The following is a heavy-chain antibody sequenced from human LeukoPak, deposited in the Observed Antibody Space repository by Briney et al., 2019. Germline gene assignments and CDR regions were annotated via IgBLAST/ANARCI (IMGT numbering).Heavy chain of an antibody. CDR3: ARVAFRSSSYISGIDY. V-gene: IGHV3-53*01. Sequence: GGSLRLSCAASGLTVTSNYMSWVRQAPGKGLEWVSVIYSGGSKYYADSVKGRFTISRDNSKNTLYLQMNNLRAEDTAVYYCARVAFRSSSYISGIDYWGQGTLVTVSS. J-gene: IGHJ4*02. CDR1: GLTVTSNY. CDR2: IYSGGSK. D-gene: IGHD1-20*01.